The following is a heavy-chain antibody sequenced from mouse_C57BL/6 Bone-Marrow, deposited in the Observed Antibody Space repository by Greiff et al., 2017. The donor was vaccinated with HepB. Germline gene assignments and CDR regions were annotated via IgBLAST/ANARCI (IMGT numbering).Heavy chain of an antibody. Sequence: EVMLVESGGGLVQPGGSLKLSCAASGFTFSDYYMYWVRQTPEKRLEWVAYISNGGGSTYYPDTVKGRFTISRDNAKNTLYLQRRRLKSEDTAMDYCARHGTGYVDDWGQGTTLTVSS. V-gene: IGHV5-12*01. CDR1: GFTFSDYY. CDR3: ARHGTGYVDD. CDR2: ISNGGGST. J-gene: IGHJ2*01.